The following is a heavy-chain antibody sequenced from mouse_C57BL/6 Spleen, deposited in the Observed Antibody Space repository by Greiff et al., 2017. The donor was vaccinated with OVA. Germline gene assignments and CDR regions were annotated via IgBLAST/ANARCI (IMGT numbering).Heavy chain of an antibody. J-gene: IGHJ3*01. CDR1: GYTFTSYW. D-gene: IGHD1-1*01. CDR2: IDPSDSYT. V-gene: IGHV1-69*01. Sequence: VQLQQPGAELVMPGASVKLSCKASGYTFTSYWMHWVKQRPGQGLEWIGEIDPSDSYTNYNQKFKGKSTLTVDKSSSTAYMQLSSLTSEDSAVYYCASPLYYYGSSYGCAYWGQGTLVTVSA. CDR3: ASPLYYYGSSYGCAY.